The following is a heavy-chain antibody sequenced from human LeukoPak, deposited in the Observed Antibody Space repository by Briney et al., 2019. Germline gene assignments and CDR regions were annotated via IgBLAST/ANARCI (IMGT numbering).Heavy chain of an antibody. CDR1: GFTISSYD. CDR3: ARHVSGWYGASAN. V-gene: IGHV4-59*08. Sequence: SETLSLTCTVSGFTISSYDWSWIRQAPGKRLEWVGYICYSGSSNYNPSPKSLVTISVDTSKNQFSLKMSSVTAADTAVYYCARHVSGWYGASANWGQGTLVTVSS. J-gene: IGHJ4*02. CDR2: ICYSGSS. D-gene: IGHD6-19*01.